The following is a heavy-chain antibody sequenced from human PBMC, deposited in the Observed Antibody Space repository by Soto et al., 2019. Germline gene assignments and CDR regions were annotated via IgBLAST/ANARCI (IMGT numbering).Heavy chain of an antibody. J-gene: IGHJ6*02. CDR3: ARGRSKGYYYSGMDV. Sequence: ASVKVSCKASGYTFTGYYMHWVRQAPGQGLEWMGWINPNSGGTNYAQKFQGWVTMTRDTSISTAYMELSRLRSDDTAVYYCARGRSKGYYYSGMDVWGQGTTVTVSS. CDR2: INPNSGGT. CDR1: GYTFTGYY. V-gene: IGHV1-2*04.